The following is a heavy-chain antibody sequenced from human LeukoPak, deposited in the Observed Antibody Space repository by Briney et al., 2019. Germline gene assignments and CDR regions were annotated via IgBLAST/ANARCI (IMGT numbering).Heavy chain of an antibody. J-gene: IGHJ4*02. Sequence: GGCLRLSCAAPGFIFDDYVMHWVRQIPGKGLEWVSLINGDGTRTFYADSVKGRFTISRDNSKNSLYLQMSSLRTEDTALYVCAKDLQFMSGYYWGRFDQWGQGAQVTVSS. CDR3: AKDLQFMSGYYWGRFDQ. V-gene: IGHV3-43*02. D-gene: IGHD1-1*01. CDR1: GFIFDDYV. CDR2: INGDGTRT.